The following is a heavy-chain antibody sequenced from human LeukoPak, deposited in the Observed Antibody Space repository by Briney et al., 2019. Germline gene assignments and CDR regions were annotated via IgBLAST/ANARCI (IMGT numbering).Heavy chain of an antibody. CDR3: ARGGEYYFDY. J-gene: IGHJ4*02. V-gene: IGHV4-34*01. CDR1: GGSFSGYY. Sequence: SETLSLTCAVYGGSFSGYYWGWIRQPPGKGLEWIGEINHSGSTNYNPSLKSRVTISVDTSKNQFSLKLSSVTAADTAVYYCARGGEYYFDYWGQGTLVTVSS. D-gene: IGHD3-10*01. CDR2: INHSGST.